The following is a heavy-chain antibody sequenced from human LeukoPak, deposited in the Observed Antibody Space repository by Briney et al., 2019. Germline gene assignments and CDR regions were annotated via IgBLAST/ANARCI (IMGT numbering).Heavy chain of an antibody. CDR3: TREWRGSGDY. J-gene: IGHJ4*02. V-gene: IGHV3-48*04. Sequence: GGSLRLSCSASGFTFSSFSMFWVRQAPGKGLEWLSYISSTSRNIYYADSVKGRFTVSRDNAKNSLFLQMNSLRAEDTAIYYCTREWRGSGDYWGQGTLVTVTS. CDR1: GFTFSSFS. D-gene: IGHD3-10*01. CDR2: ISSTSRNI.